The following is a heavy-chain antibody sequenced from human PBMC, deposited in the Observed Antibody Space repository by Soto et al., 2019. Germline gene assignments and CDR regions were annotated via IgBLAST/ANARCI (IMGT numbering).Heavy chain of an antibody. D-gene: IGHD2-15*01. Sequence: QVQVEEFGGGVVQPGRSLRLSCAGPTFTFSDFGFHWVRQAPGKGLEWVAMISYDGSDQYHGDSVQGRFTIYRDDSKNTVYLQMNSLRAEDTAMYYCAKSTYCNGGSCFPQYWGPGTLVTVSS. V-gene: IGHV3-30*18. CDR2: ISYDGSDQ. CDR1: TFTFSDFG. CDR3: AKSTYCNGGSCFPQY. J-gene: IGHJ4*02.